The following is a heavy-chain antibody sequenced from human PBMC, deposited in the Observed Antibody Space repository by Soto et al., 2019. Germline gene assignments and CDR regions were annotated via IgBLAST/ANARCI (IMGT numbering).Heavy chain of an antibody. D-gene: IGHD2-15*01. CDR1: GFTFSSYW. J-gene: IGHJ4*02. CDR2: INSVESST. Sequence: EVQLVESGGGLVQPGGSLRLSCAASGFTFSSYWMHWVRQAPGKGLVWVSRINSVESSTSYADSVKGRFTISRDNAKNSLYLQMNSLRAEDTAVYYCVRTSLVVAAATREDYWGQGTLVTVSS. CDR3: VRTSLVVAAATREDY. V-gene: IGHV3-74*01.